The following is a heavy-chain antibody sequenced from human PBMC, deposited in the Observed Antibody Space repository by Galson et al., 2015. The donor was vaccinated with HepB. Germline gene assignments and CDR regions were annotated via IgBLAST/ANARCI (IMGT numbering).Heavy chain of an antibody. Sequence: CAISGDSVSSNSAAWNWIRQSPSRGLEWLGRTYYRSKWYNDYAVSVKSRITINPDTSKNQFSLQLNSVTPEDTAVYYCARVGYCSGGSCYRTHWFDPWGQGTLVTVSS. CDR3: ARVGYCSGGSCYRTHWFDP. J-gene: IGHJ5*02. CDR1: GDSVSSNSAA. V-gene: IGHV6-1*01. CDR2: TYYRSKWYN. D-gene: IGHD2-15*01.